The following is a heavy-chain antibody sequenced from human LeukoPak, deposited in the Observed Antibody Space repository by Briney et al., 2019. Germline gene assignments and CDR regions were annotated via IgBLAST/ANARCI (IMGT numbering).Heavy chain of an antibody. Sequence: SETLPLTCTVSGGSISSYYWSWIRQPPGKGLEWIGYIYYSGSTNYSPSLKSRVTISVDTSKNQFSLKLSSVTAADTAVYYCATLGYSYGTDYWGQGTLVTVSS. CDR3: ATLGYSYGTDY. J-gene: IGHJ4*02. CDR1: GGSISSYY. CDR2: IYYSGST. V-gene: IGHV4-59*08. D-gene: IGHD5-18*01.